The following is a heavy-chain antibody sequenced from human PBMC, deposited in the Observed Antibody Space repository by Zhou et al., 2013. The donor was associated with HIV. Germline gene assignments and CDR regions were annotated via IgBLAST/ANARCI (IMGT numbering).Heavy chain of an antibody. Sequence: QVQLVQSGAEVKKPGSSVKVSCKASGGTFSSYAISWVRQAPGQGLEWMGRIIPILGIANYAQKFQGRVTITADKSTSTAYMELSSLRSEDTAVYYCALNGDWPFGVVIRDAFDIWGQGTMVTVSS. J-gene: IGHJ3*02. CDR3: ALNGDWPFGVVIRDAFDI. CDR1: GGTFSSYA. D-gene: IGHD3-3*01. V-gene: IGHV1-69*04. CDR2: IIPILGIA.